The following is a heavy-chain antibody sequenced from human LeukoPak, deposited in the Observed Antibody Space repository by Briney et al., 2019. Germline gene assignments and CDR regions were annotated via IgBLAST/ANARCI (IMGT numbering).Heavy chain of an antibody. J-gene: IGHJ6*03. V-gene: IGHV5-51*01. CDR1: GHTFTGSW. Sequence: GESLKISCKASGHTFTGSWIGWVRLVPGKGLEWMGTIYPGDSETRYNPSFQGQVTISADKSTSTASLQWHSLKASDSAMYFCARHVHTDYYYYFYMNAWGKGTTVTVSS. CDR2: IYPGDSET. CDR3: ARHVHTDYYYYFYMNA.